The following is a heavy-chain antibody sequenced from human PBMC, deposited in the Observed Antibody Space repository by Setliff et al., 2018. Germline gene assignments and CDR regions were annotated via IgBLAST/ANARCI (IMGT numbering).Heavy chain of an antibody. D-gene: IGHD3-3*01. J-gene: IGHJ5*02. V-gene: IGHV4-61*09. CDR1: GGSVGNSFYY. CDR2: THTSGRT. CDR3: ARRVAIFGVVLLNWFDP. Sequence: PSETLSLTCTVSGGSVGNSFYYWTWIRQPAGKGLEWIGHTHTSGRTNYNPSLKSRVTISVDTSKNQFSLNLSSVTAEDTAVYYCARRVAIFGVVLLNWFDPWGQGTLVTVSS.